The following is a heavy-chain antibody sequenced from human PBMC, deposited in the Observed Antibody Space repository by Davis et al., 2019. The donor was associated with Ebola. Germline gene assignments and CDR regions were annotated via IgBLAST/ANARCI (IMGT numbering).Heavy chain of an antibody. Sequence: GESLKISCAASGFTFSSYGMHWVRQAPGKGLEWVAVIWYDGSNKYYADSVKGRFTISRDNSKNTLYLQMNSLRAEDTAVYYCARDPGVAALYYYYYYGMDVWGQGTTVTVSS. D-gene: IGHD6-13*01. CDR2: IWYDGSNK. J-gene: IGHJ6*02. V-gene: IGHV3-33*01. CDR1: GFTFSSYG. CDR3: ARDPGVAALYYYYYYGMDV.